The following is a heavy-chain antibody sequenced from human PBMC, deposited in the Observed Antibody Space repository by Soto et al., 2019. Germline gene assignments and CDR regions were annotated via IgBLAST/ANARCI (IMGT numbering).Heavy chain of an antibody. CDR2: IWNDGTNK. D-gene: IGHD1-7*01. J-gene: IGHJ3*02. V-gene: IGHV3-33*01. CDR3: ARDNWNYVSAFDI. Sequence: GSLRLSCAASGFTFSSYAMHWVRQAPGKGLEWVAVIWNDGTNKYYADSVKGRFTISRDNSKTTLYLQMNSLRAEDTAVYYCARDNWNYVSAFDIWGQGTMVTVSS. CDR1: GFTFSSYA.